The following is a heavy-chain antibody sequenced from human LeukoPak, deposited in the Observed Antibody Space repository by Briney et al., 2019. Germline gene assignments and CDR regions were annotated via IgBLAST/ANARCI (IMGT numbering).Heavy chain of an antibody. CDR2: IKQDGSEK. CDR3: AREGYSGYDGFDY. CDR1: GFTFSGYW. V-gene: IGHV3-7*01. Sequence: GGSLRLSCAASGFTFSGYWMSWVRQAPGKGLEWVANIKQDGSEKYYVDSVKGRFTISRDNAKNSLYLQMNSLRAEDTAVYYCAREGYSGYDGFDYWGQGTLVTVSS. D-gene: IGHD5-12*01. J-gene: IGHJ4*02.